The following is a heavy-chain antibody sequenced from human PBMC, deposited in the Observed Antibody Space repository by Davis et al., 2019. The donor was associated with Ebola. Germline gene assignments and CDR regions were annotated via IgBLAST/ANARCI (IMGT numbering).Heavy chain of an antibody. Sequence: SVKVSCKASGGTFSTYSISWVRQAPGQRLEWMGRIIPMVGRPNYAHKFQDRATITADRSTSTAYMELTSLRPEDSAVYYCATDVGSPADSWGQGTLVTVSS. J-gene: IGHJ4*02. D-gene: IGHD1-26*01. CDR3: ATDVGSPADS. CDR2: IIPMVGRP. V-gene: IGHV1-69*04. CDR1: GGTFSTYS.